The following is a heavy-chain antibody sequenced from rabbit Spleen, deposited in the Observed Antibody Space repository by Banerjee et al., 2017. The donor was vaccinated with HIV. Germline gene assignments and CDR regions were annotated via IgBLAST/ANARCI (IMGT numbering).Heavy chain of an antibody. D-gene: IGHD4-2*01. CDR2: IYAGSSGST. CDR1: GFSFSSNA. Sequence: EQLEESGGDLVKPGASLTLTCTASGFSFSSNAMCWVRQAPGKGLEWIACIYAGSSGSTAYASWAKGRFTISKTSSTSVTLQMTSLTATDTASYFCARDVGIDVYRFSLWGPGTLVTVS. CDR3: ARDVGIDVYRFSL. V-gene: IGHV1S45*01. J-gene: IGHJ4*01.